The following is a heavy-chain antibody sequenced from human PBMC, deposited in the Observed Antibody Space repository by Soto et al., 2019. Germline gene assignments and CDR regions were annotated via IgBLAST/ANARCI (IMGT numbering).Heavy chain of an antibody. CDR3: ARAYLGRLPRRAGYYYALDV. J-gene: IGHJ6*02. Sequence: GGSLRLSCATSGFNFNNYAMSWVRQAPGERLEWVSFISSSGGTTYYADSVKGRFSISRENAKNSLYLQMNSLTTGDTAVYYCARAYLGRLPRRAGYYYALDVWGQGTTVTVSS. V-gene: IGHV3-23*01. CDR1: GFNFNNYA. D-gene: IGHD1-26*01. CDR2: ISSSGGTT.